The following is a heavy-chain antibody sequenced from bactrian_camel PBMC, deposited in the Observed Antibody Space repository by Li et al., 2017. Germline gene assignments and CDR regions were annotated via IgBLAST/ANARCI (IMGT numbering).Heavy chain of an antibody. V-gene: IGHV3S54*01. CDR2: IYTGGGNT. CDR3: VADCEFRYDQFIFQTGT. CDR1: GYIYSTYC. J-gene: IGHJ6*01. D-gene: IGHD7*01. Sequence: HVQLVESGGGSVQAGGSLRLSCVGSGYIYSTYCMGWFRQAPGKEREGVAAIYTGGGNTYYADSVKGRFTISHDYAKRTLYLQMNSLKPEDSAMYYCVADCEFRYDQFIFQTGTWGHGTQVTV.